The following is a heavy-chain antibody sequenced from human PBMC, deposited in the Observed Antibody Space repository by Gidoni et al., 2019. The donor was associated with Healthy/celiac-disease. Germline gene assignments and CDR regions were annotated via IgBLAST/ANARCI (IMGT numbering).Heavy chain of an antibody. Sequence: QVQLQESGPGLVKPSQTLSLTCTVSGGSISSGGYYWSWIRQHPGKGLEWIGYIYYSGSTYYNPSLKSRVTISVDTSKNQFSLKLSSVTAADTAVYYCARDHYYDSSGYYYHYGMDVWGQGTTVTVSS. V-gene: IGHV4-31*03. CDR1: GGSISSGGYY. J-gene: IGHJ6*02. D-gene: IGHD3-22*01. CDR2: IYYSGST. CDR3: ARDHYYDSSGYYYHYGMDV.